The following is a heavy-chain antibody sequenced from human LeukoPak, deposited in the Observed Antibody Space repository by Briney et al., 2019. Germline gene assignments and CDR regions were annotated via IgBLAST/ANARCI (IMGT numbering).Heavy chain of an antibody. CDR1: GGTFSSYA. D-gene: IGHD3-3*01. J-gene: IGHJ4*02. CDR3: AREGFITIFGVVIKDHFDY. CDR2: IIPIFGTA. Sequence: ASVKVSCKASGGTFSSYAISWVRQAPGQGLEWMGGIIPIFGTANYAQKFQGRVTITADESTSTAYMELRSLRSDDTAVYYCAREGFITIFGVVIKDHFDYWGQGTLVTVSS. V-gene: IGHV1-69*13.